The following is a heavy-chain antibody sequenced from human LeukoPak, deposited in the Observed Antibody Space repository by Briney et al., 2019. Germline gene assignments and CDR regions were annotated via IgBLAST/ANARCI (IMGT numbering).Heavy chain of an antibody. V-gene: IGHV4-39*07. Sequence: KPSETLSLTCAVTGASITNEDFFWGWIRQPPGKGLEWVGTISSSGTTYYSPSLRSRLTISVDTSKTQFSLKLSSVTAADTAVYYCAREDHGGNPNYYYYGVDVWGQGTTVTVSS. CDR1: GASITNEDFF. CDR2: ISSSGTT. J-gene: IGHJ6*02. CDR3: AREDHGGNPNYYYYGVDV. D-gene: IGHD4-23*01.